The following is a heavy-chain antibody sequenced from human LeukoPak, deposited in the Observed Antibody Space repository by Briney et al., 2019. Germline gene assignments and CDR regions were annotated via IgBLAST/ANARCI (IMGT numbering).Heavy chain of an antibody. D-gene: IGHD6-13*01. J-gene: IGHJ4*02. CDR2: ISSSSSYI. CDR1: GFTFSSYS. CDR3: ARYIIAAAGTSGFDY. V-gene: IGHV3-21*01. Sequence: GGSLTLSYAASGFTFSSYSMNWVRQAPGKGLEWVSSISSSSSYIYYADSVKGRFTISRDNAKNSLYLQMNSLRAEDTAVYYCARYIIAAAGTSGFDYWGQGTLVTVSS.